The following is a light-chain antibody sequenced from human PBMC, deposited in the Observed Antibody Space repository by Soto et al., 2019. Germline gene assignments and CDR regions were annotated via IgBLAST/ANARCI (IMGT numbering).Light chain of an antibody. J-gene: IGKJ1*01. CDR1: QSVSGSY. Sequence: EIVLTQSPGTLSLSPGERATLSCRASQSVSGSYLAWYQQKPGQAPRRLIYGASSRATGIPDRFSGSGSGTDFTLTISRLEPEDFAGYYCQQYDSSPGTFGQGTKVEIK. CDR3: QQYDSSPGT. CDR2: GAS. V-gene: IGKV3-20*01.